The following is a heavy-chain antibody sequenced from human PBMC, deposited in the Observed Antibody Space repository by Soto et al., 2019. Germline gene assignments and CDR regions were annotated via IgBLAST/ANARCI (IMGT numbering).Heavy chain of an antibody. CDR3: SVPSIVVVPAAIPK. Sequence: ASVKVSCKASGYTFTSYDINWVRQATGQGLEWMGWMNPHSGNTGYAQKFQGRITMTRNTSISTAYMELSSLRSEDTAVYYCSVPSIVVVPAAIPKWGRGPPVTVSS. V-gene: IGHV1-8*01. D-gene: IGHD2-2*01. J-gene: IGHJ4*02. CDR1: GYTFTSYD. CDR2: MNPHSGNT.